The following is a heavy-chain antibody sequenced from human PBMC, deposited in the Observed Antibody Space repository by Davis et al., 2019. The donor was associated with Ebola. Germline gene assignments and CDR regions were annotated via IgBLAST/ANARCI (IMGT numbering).Heavy chain of an antibody. CDR3: AKDRLPGTRDGYVA. V-gene: IGHV3-7*03. D-gene: IGHD5-24*01. CDR1: GFTFTSYW. CDR2: IKQDGSEK. Sequence: PGGSLRLSCAASGFTFTSYWMSWVRQAPGKGLEWVANIKQDGSEKYYVDSVKGRFTISRDNSKNSLYLQMNSLRTEDTALYYCAKDRLPGTRDGYVAWGQGTLVTVSS. J-gene: IGHJ4*02.